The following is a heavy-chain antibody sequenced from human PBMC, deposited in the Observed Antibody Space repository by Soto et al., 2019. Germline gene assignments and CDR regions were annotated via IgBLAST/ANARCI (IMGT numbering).Heavy chain of an antibody. V-gene: IGHV3-7*05. CDR2: IKQDGSEK. Sequence: GGSLRLSCAASGFTFSSYWMSWVRQAPGKGLEWVANIKQDGSEKYYVDSAKGRFTISRDNAKNSLYLQMNSLRAEDTAVYYCARGLGGHSSGYFTPPYYYGMDVWGQGTTVTVSS. J-gene: IGHJ6*02. D-gene: IGHD3-22*01. CDR1: GFTFSSYW. CDR3: ARGLGGHSSGYFTPPYYYGMDV.